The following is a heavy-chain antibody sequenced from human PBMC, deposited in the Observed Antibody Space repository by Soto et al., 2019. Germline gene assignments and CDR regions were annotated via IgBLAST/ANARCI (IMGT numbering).Heavy chain of an antibody. CDR2: ISYDGSNK. CDR3: ARGFAYMGG. J-gene: IGHJ6*02. D-gene: IGHD2-21*01. CDR1: VFTFSSYA. V-gene: IGHV3-30-3*01. Sequence: VGSLRLSCASSVFTFSSYAMHCVRHSPGKWLEWVAVISYDGSNKYYADSVKGRFTISRDNSKNTLYLQMNSLRAEDTAVYYCARGFAYMGGWGQGTTVTVSS.